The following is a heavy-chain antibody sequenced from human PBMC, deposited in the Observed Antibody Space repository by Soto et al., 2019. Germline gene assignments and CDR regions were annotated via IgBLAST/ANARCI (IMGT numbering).Heavy chain of an antibody. D-gene: IGHD4-17*01. CDR1: GGSISSGGYY. CDR2: IYYSGST. V-gene: IGHV4-61*08. J-gene: IGHJ6*02. Sequence: PSETLSLTCTVSGGSISSGGYYWSWIRQHPGKGLEWIGYIYYSGSTHYNPSLKSRVTISVDTSKNQLSLKLSSVTAADAAVYYCAREFSTVTNYGMDVWGQGTTVTVSS. CDR3: AREFSTVTNYGMDV.